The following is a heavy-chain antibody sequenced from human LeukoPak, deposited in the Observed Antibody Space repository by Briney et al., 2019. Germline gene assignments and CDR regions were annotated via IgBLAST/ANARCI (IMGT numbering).Heavy chain of an antibody. CDR3: ARHLRWNHDAFDI. V-gene: IGHV4-59*08. CDR2: IYYSGST. Sequence: SETLSLTCTVSGGSISSYYRSWIRQPPGKGLEWIGYIYYSGSTNYNPSLKSRVTISVDTSENQFSLKLSSVTAADTAVYYCARHLRWNHDAFDIWGQGTMVTVSS. J-gene: IGHJ3*02. CDR1: GGSISSYY. D-gene: IGHD2-21*01.